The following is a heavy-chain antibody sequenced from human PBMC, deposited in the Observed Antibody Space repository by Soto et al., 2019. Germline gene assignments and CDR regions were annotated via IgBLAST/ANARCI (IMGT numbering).Heavy chain of an antibody. CDR3: ARSYCSDDVRSNWFDP. J-gene: IGHJ5*02. CDR2: ISYSGNS. Sequence: SETLSLTCTVSGGSISVRRYYWTWIRQPPGKGLEWIGYISYSGNSNYSPSLKSRVTISVDTSKNQFSLKLFSVTAADRAVYYCARSYCSDDVRSNWFDPWGQGTLVTVSS. V-gene: IGHV4-61*01. D-gene: IGHD2-15*01. CDR1: GGSISVRRYY.